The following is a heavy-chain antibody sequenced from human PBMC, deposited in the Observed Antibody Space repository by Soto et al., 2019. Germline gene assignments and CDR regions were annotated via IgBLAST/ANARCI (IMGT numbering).Heavy chain of an antibody. CDR1: GFTFSNCA. Sequence: LRLSCEASGFTFSNCAMSWVRQAPGKGLEWVSGISGTGRSTFYADSVKDRFTISRDNSKNTVYLQMSSLRAEDTAVYFCAKGNTSGWYFFDYWGQGTLVTVS. V-gene: IGHV3-23*01. CDR3: AKGNTSGWYFFDY. J-gene: IGHJ4*02. CDR2: ISGTGRST. D-gene: IGHD6-19*01.